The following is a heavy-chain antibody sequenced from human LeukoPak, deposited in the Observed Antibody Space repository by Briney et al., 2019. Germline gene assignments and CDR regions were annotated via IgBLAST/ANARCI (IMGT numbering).Heavy chain of an antibody. J-gene: IGHJ5*02. D-gene: IGHD3-10*01. Sequence: GASVKVSCKASGYTFTSYGISWVRQAPGQGLEWMGWISAYNGNTNYAQKLQGRVTMTTDTSTSTAFMELRSLRSDDMAVYYCARDMEWWELGARVKRFDPWGQGTLVTVSS. CDR3: ARDMEWWELGARVKRFDP. CDR1: GYTFTSYG. CDR2: ISAYNGNT. V-gene: IGHV1-18*03.